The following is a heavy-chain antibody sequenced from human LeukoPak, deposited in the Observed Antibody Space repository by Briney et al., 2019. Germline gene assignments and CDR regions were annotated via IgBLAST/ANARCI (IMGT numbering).Heavy chain of an antibody. CDR1: GGSISSGSYY. V-gene: IGHV4-61*02. CDR3: AREDYDFWSGYPTFDY. Sequence: SETLSLTCTVSGGSISSGSYYWSWIRQPAGKGLEWIGRIYTSGSTNYDPSLKSRVTISVDTSKNQFSLKLSSVTAADTAVYYCAREDYDFWSGYPTFDYWGQGTLVTVSS. J-gene: IGHJ4*02. CDR2: IYTSGST. D-gene: IGHD3-3*01.